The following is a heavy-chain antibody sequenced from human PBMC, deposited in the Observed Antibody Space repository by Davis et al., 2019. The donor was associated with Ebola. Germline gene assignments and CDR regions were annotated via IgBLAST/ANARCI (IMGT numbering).Heavy chain of an antibody. D-gene: IGHD3-22*01. CDR1: GFTFSSYS. Sequence: PAGSLRLSCAASGFTFSSYSMNWVRQAPGKGLEWVSSISSSSSYIYYADSVKGRFTISRDNARDSLYLQMDSLRVEDTAIYYCARDAFSLSRYDTEDHWGQGALVTVSS. J-gene: IGHJ4*02. CDR3: ARDAFSLSRYDTEDH. V-gene: IGHV3-21*01. CDR2: ISSSSSYI.